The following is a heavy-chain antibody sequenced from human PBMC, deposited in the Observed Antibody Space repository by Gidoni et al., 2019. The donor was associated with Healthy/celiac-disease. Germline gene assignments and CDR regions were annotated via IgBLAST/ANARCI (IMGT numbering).Heavy chain of an antibody. Sequence: QVQLVQSGAEVKKPGASVKVSCKASGYTFTSYGISWVRQAPGQGLEWMGWISAYNGNTNYAQKLQGRVTMTTDTSTSTAYMELRSLRSDDTAVYYCARSSRGPVDFWSGSEDYWGQGTLVTVSS. CDR2: ISAYNGNT. D-gene: IGHD3-3*01. V-gene: IGHV1-18*01. CDR1: GYTFTSYG. J-gene: IGHJ4*02. CDR3: ARSSRGPVDFWSGSEDY.